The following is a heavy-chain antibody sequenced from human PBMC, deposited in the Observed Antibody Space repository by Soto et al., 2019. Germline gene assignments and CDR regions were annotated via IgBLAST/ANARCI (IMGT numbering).Heavy chain of an antibody. Sequence: PSETLSLTCNVSGGPIKSGDYSWNWLRQPPGKALEWIGYIFYSGTTNYSPSLKSRVAISIDTSKNQFSLSLTSVTAADTAVYYCARAGFSYGHLLFWGQGIRVTVS. CDR2: IFYSGTT. CDR1: GGPIKSGDYS. D-gene: IGHD3-10*01. CDR3: ARAGFSYGHLLF. V-gene: IGHV4-30-4*01. J-gene: IGHJ4*02.